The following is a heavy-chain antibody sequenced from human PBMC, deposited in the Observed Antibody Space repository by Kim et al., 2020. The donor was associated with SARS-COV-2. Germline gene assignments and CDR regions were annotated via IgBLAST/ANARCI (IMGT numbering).Heavy chain of an antibody. Sequence: GGSLRLSCAASGFTFSSYAMSWVRQAPGKGLEWVSAISGSGGSTYYADSVKGRFTISRDNSKNTLYLQMNSLRAEDTAVYYCAKSGKGVRIQLWFIYYYYGMDVWGQGTLVTVSS. CDR3: AKSGKGVRIQLWFIYYYYGMDV. CDR1: GFTFSSYA. D-gene: IGHD5-18*01. J-gene: IGHJ6*02. V-gene: IGHV3-23*01. CDR2: ISGSGGST.